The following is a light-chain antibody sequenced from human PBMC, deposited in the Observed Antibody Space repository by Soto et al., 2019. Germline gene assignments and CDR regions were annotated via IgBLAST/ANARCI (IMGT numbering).Light chain of an antibody. CDR2: WAS. CDR1: QSVLYSSNNKNY. J-gene: IGKJ2*01. Sequence: DIVMTQSPDSLAVSLGERATINCKSSQSVLYSSNNKNYLAWYQQKPGQPPKLLIYWASTRESGVPDRFSGSASGTDFTLTIISLQAEDVALYYCQQYYNTPQTFGQGTKLEI. CDR3: QQYYNTPQT. V-gene: IGKV4-1*01.